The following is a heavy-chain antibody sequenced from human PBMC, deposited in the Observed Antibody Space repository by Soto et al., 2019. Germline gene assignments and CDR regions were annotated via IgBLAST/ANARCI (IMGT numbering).Heavy chain of an antibody. CDR1: GVTFSSYA. Sequence: GASVKVSCKASGVTFSSYAISWVRQAPGQGLEWMGGIIPIFGTANYAQKFQGRVTITADESTSTAYMELSSLRSEDTAVYYCASTRDIVATTGPFDYWGQGTLVTVSS. CDR3: ASTRDIVATTGPFDY. V-gene: IGHV1-69*13. J-gene: IGHJ4*02. D-gene: IGHD5-12*01. CDR2: IIPIFGTA.